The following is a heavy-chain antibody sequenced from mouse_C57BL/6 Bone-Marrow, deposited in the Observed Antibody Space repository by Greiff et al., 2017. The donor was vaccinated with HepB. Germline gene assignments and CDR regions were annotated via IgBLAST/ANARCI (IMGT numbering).Heavy chain of an antibody. CDR2: IYPRSGNT. Sequence: QVQLQQSGAELARPGASVKLSCKASGYTFTSYGISWVKQRTGQGLEWIGEIYPRSGNTYYNEKFKGKATLTADKSSSTAYMELRSLTSEDSAVYFCRYGSKDFDDWGQGTTLTVSS. J-gene: IGHJ2*01. CDR3: RYGSKDFDD. D-gene: IGHD1-1*01. CDR1: GYTFTSYG. V-gene: IGHV1-81*01.